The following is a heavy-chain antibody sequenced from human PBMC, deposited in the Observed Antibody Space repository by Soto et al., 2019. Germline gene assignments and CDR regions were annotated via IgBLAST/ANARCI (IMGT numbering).Heavy chain of an antibody. V-gene: IGHV1-69*06. CDR2: IIPVFGSP. J-gene: IGHJ5*02. CDR3: ARDITGTNNWFDP. CDR1: GDTFTSHT. D-gene: IGHD1-7*01. Sequence: VQLVQSGAEVKKPGSSVRVSCETSGDTFTSHTVNWLRQAPGQGLEWMGGIIPVFGSPNYAEKFQGRLTITADISTNTAYMELRRLTSEDTAVYFCARDITGTNNWFDPWGQGTLVTVSS.